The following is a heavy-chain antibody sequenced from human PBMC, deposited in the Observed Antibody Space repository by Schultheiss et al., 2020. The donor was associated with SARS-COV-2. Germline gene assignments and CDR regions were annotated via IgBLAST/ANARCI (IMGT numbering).Heavy chain of an antibody. J-gene: IGHJ4*02. V-gene: IGHV3-7*03. CDR2: IKLDGSEK. CDR3: ARAKYSSSYDY. CDR1: GFTFTNHW. Sequence: GGSLRLSCAASGFTFTNHWMTWVRQAPGKGLEWVANIKLDGSEKYYVDSVKGRFTISRDNAKNSLYLQMNSLRVDDTAVYYCARAKYSSSYDYWGQGTLVTVSS. D-gene: IGHD6-13*01.